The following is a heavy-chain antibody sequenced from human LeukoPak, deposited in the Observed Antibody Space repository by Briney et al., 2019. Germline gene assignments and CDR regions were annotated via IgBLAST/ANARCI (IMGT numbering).Heavy chain of an antibody. J-gene: IGHJ4*02. CDR2: ISAYNGNT. V-gene: IGHV1-18*01. CDR3: ARDPPRNLRYFDWPIGDY. CDR1: GYTFTSYG. Sequence: ASVKVSCKASGYTFTSYGISWVRQAPGQGLEWMGWISAYNGNTNYAQKLQGRVTMTTDTSTSTAYMEQRSLRSDDTAVYYCARDPPRNLRYFDWPIGDYWGQGTLVTVSS. D-gene: IGHD3-9*01.